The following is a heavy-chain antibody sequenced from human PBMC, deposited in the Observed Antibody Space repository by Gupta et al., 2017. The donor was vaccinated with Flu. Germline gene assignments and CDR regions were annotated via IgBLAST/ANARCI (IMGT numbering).Heavy chain of an antibody. Sequence: VSGINGDGRSTSYADSVKGRFTISRDNTKNTLYLQMNSLRAEDTAVYYCARGTGVNDYWGQGTLVTVSS. J-gene: IGHJ4*02. D-gene: IGHD7-27*01. V-gene: IGHV3-74*01. CDR2: INGDGRST. CDR3: ARGTGVNDY.